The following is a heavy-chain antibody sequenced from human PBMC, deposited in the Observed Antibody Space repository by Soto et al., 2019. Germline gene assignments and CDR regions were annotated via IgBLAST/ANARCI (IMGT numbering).Heavy chain of an antibody. Sequence: EVQLVESGGDLVQPGGSLRLSCVVSELTFRNEWMTWVRQAPGKGLEWVANINEHGSETYYVDSVKGRFIISRDNAKNSLFLQMNSLRAEDTAVYYCATHSRFKMDYWGQGTLVTVSS. D-gene: IGHD3-3*01. CDR2: INEHGSET. CDR3: ATHSRFKMDY. V-gene: IGHV3-7*02. J-gene: IGHJ4*02. CDR1: ELTFRNEW.